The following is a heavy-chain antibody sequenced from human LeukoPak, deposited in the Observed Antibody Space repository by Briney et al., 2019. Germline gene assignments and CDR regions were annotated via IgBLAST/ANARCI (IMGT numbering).Heavy chain of an antibody. J-gene: IGHJ3*02. D-gene: IGHD4-17*01. Sequence: SETLSLTCTVSGGSISSSSYYWGWIRQPPGKGLEWIGSIYYSGSTYYNPSLKSRVTISVDTSKNQFSLKLSSVTAADTAVYYCARDPTYDYGDPRQGAFDIWGQGTMVTVSS. CDR2: IYYSGST. CDR1: GGSISSSSYY. V-gene: IGHV4-39*07. CDR3: ARDPTYDYGDPRQGAFDI.